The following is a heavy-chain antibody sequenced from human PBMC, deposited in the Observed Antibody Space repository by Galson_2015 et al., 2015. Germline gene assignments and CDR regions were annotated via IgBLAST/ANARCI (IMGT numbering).Heavy chain of an antibody. Sequence: AASGFTFSSSAMNWVRQAPGKGLEWVSALSHTGSSIYYADSVKGRFTISRDNSKNTLYLHLNSLRADDTAVYYCAKDRRAVVMSAIDYWGQGTQVTVSS. CDR1: GFTFSSSA. V-gene: IGHV3-23*01. J-gene: IGHJ4*02. CDR2: LSHTGSSI. CDR3: AKDRRAVVMSAIDY. D-gene: IGHD2-21*02.